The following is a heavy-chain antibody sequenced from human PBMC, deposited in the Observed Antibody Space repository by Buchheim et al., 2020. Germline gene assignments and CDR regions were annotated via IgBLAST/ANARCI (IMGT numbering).Heavy chain of an antibody. Sequence: QVQLQESGPGLVKPSGTLSLTCAVSGGSISSSNWWSWVRQPPGKGLEWIGEIYHSGSTNYNPSLKRRVTISVDKSKNQFSLKLSSVTAADTAVYYCARELKNYDILTGYYTNSYYYGMDVWGQGTT. J-gene: IGHJ6*02. D-gene: IGHD3-9*01. CDR2: IYHSGST. CDR3: ARELKNYDILTGYYTNSYYYGMDV. V-gene: IGHV4-4*02. CDR1: GGSISSSNW.